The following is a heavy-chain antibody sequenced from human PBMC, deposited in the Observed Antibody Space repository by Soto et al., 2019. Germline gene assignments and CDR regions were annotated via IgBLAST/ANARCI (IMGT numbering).Heavy chain of an antibody. CDR3: TTGSYDSSGYYYYYGMDV. V-gene: IGHV3-15*07. J-gene: IGHJ6*02. CDR2: IKSNTDGGTT. Sequence: SVSNAWMNWVRQAPGKGLEWVGRIKSNTDGGTTDYAAPVKGRFTISRDDSKNTLYLQMNSLKTEDTAVYYCTTGSYDSSGYYYYYGMDVWGQGTTVTVSS. CDR1: SVSNAW. D-gene: IGHD3-22*01.